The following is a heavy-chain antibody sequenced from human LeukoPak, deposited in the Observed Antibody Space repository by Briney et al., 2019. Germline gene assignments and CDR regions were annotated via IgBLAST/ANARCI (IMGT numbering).Heavy chain of an antibody. CDR3: AKGNSYGYYFDY. CDR1: GFTFSSYG. Sequence: GGSLRLSCAASGFTFSSYGMHWVRQAPGKGLEGVAVIWYDGSNKYYADSVKGRFTISRDNSKNTLYLQMNSQSAEHTAVYYCAKGNSYGYYFDYWGQGTLVTVSS. D-gene: IGHD5-18*01. CDR2: IWYDGSNK. J-gene: IGHJ4*02. V-gene: IGHV3-33*06.